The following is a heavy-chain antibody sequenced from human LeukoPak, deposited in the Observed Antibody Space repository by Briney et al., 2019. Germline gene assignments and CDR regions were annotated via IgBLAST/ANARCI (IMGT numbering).Heavy chain of an antibody. CDR3: ARHRDYYDT. CDR1: GASINNNF. D-gene: IGHD3-22*01. Sequence: ETLSLTCTVSGASINNNFWTWIRQPPGKGLEWIGYIYSSGSANYNPSLKSRVIISGDTSKNQISLNLTSVTAADTAVYFCARHRDYYDTWGHGTLVTVSS. J-gene: IGHJ4*01. CDR2: IYSSGSA. V-gene: IGHV4-59*08.